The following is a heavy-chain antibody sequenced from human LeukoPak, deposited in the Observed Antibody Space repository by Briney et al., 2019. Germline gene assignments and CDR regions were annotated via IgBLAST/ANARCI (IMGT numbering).Heavy chain of an antibody. CDR2: IGTASDT. J-gene: IGHJ6*03. Sequence: PGGSLRLSCAASGFTFSSFDMHWVRQPTGQGLEWVSTIGTASDTYYPGSVEGRFTLSRDNAKNSLYFQMNSLTAGDTAMYYCARGPPRGKYYYMDVWGKGTTVTVSS. D-gene: IGHD1-1*01. CDR1: GFTFSSFD. CDR3: ARGPPRGKYYYMDV. V-gene: IGHV3-13*01.